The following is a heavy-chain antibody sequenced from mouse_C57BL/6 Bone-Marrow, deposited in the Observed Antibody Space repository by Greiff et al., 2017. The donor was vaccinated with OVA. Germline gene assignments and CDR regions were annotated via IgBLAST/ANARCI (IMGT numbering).Heavy chain of an antibody. D-gene: IGHD1-1*02. CDR2: IDPSDSYT. CDR1: GYTFTSYW. V-gene: IGHV1-59*01. J-gene: IGHJ2*01. CDR3: ARWGGYYVDY. Sequence: VQLQQPGAELVRPGTSVKLSCKASGYTFTSYWMHWVKQRPGQGLAWIGVIDPSDSYTNYNQKFKGKATLTVDTSSSTAYMQLSSLTSEDSAVYYCARWGGYYVDYWGKGTTLTVSS.